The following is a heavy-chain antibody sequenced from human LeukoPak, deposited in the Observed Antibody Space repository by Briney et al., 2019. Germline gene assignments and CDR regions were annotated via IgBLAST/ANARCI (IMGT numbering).Heavy chain of an antibody. J-gene: IGHJ5*02. D-gene: IGHD3-9*01. CDR2: IYHSGST. CDR3: ARHQTDYDILTGYYTTRPVWFDP. Sequence: PSETLSLTCTVSGYSISSGYYWGWIRQPPGKGLEWIGSIYHSGSTYYNPSLKSRVTISVDTSKNQFSLKLSSVTAADTAVYYCARHQTDYDILTGYYTTRPVWFDPWGQGTLVTVSS. CDR1: GYSISSGYY. V-gene: IGHV4-38-2*02.